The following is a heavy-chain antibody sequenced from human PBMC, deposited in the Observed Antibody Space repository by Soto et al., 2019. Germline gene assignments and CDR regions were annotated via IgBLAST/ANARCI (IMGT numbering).Heavy chain of an antibody. CDR2: ICGSGGST. D-gene: IGHD5-18*01. Sequence: GDSLGLFLAPSGYNISRHGMSWFSQSPGKGVEWVSAICGSGGSTYYADSVKGRFTISRDNSKNTLYLQMNSLRAEDTAVYYCAKALDTAMVTGYYYGMDVWGQGTTVTVAS. J-gene: IGHJ6*02. CDR3: AKALDTAMVTGYYYGMDV. CDR1: GYNISRHG. V-gene: IGHV3-23*01.